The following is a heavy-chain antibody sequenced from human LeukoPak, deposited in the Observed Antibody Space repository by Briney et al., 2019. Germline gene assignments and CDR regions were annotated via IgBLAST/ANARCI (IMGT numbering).Heavy chain of an antibody. J-gene: IGHJ6*03. CDR1: GGSISSGSYY. Sequence: SETLSLTCTVSGGSISSGSYYWSWIRQPAGKGLEWIGRIYTSGSTNYNPSLKSRVTISVDTSKNQFSLKLSSVTAADTAVYYCARGDSNSGYSGSYTPYYYYYYMDVWGKGTTVTVSS. V-gene: IGHV4-61*02. CDR2: IYTSGST. D-gene: IGHD1-26*01. CDR3: ARGDSNSGYSGSYTPYYYYYYMDV.